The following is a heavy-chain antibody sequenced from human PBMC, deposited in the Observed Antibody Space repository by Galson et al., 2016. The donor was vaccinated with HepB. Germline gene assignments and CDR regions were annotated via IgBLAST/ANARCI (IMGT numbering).Heavy chain of an antibody. Sequence: SVKVSCKASGSTFTRYGFSWVRLAPGRGLEWMGWISAYNGKTDYAQTVQGRVTMTTDPSTNTVYMALRSLRPDDTAVYFCARDLGSVIGPHYIDYWGQGTPVTVSS. CDR1: GSTFTRYG. CDR3: ARDLGSVIGPHYIDY. V-gene: IGHV1-18*01. CDR2: ISAYNGKT. D-gene: IGHD3-10*01. J-gene: IGHJ4*02.